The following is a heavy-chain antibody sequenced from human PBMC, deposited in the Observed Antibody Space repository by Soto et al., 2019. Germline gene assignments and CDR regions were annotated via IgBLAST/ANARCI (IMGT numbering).Heavy chain of an antibody. CDR1: GGSISSSSYY. Sequence: SETLSLTCTVSGGSISSSSYYWGWIRQPPGKGLEWIGSIYYSGSTYYNPSLKSRVTISVDTSKNQFSLKLSSVTAADTAVYYCAREKRLTYYDSSGYYGFDYWGQGTLVTVSS. CDR2: IYYSGST. D-gene: IGHD3-22*01. V-gene: IGHV4-39*02. J-gene: IGHJ4*02. CDR3: AREKRLTYYDSSGYYGFDY.